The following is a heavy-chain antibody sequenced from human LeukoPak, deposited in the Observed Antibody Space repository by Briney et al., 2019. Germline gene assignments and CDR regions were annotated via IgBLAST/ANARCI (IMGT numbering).Heavy chain of an antibody. CDR1: GFTFSSYS. Sequence: GGSLRLSCAASGFTFSSYSMNWVRQAPGKGLEWVSSISSSSSYIYYADSVKGRFTISRDNAKNSLYLQMNSLRAEDTAVYYCARDSDIVATAFDYWGQGTLVTVSS. J-gene: IGHJ4*02. V-gene: IGHV3-21*01. CDR3: ARDSDIVATAFDY. CDR2: ISSSSSYI. D-gene: IGHD5-12*01.